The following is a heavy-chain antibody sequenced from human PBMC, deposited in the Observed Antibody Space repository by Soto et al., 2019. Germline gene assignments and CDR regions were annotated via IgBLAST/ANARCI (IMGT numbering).Heavy chain of an antibody. CDR1: GFTFSSYA. CDR3: ARDMKFGYSSGWRGYYYYGMDV. Sequence: LRLSCAASGFTFSSYAMHWVRQAPGKGLEWVAVIPYDGSNKYYADSVKGRFTISRDNSKNTLYLQMNSLRAEDTAVYYCARDMKFGYSSGWRGYYYYGMDVWGQGTTVTVSS. J-gene: IGHJ6*02. D-gene: IGHD6-19*01. V-gene: IGHV3-30-3*01. CDR2: IPYDGSNK.